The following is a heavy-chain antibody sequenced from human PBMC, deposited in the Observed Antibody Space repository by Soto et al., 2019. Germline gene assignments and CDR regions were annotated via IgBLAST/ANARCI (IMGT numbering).Heavy chain of an antibody. CDR3: TKDQEKTGFTSYFDP. CDR2: TSSTGDST. J-gene: IGHJ5*02. D-gene: IGHD1-26*01. V-gene: IGHV3-23*01. Sequence: WGSLRLPCAMSVLTFSDYGMNWVRQTPGKGLEWVSVTSSTGDSTNYVDSVKGRFTISRDNSKNMLYLEMNTLRAEDTAIYYCTKDQEKTGFTSYFDPWGQGTLFTVSS. CDR1: VLTFSDYG.